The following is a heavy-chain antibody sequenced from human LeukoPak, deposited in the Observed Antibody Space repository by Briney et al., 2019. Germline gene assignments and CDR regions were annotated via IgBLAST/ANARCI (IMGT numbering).Heavy chain of an antibody. J-gene: IGHJ4*02. Sequence: GGSLILSCGASGFKVRDIWMSWVRQAPGRGLEWLGRIKSKSDGGTTDYVAPVKGRLTISRDDSKNTVSLQMNSLKTEDTAVYYCTTDPRHWGQGTLVTVSS. CDR1: GFKVRDIW. V-gene: IGHV3-15*01. CDR3: TTDPRH. CDR2: IKSKSDGGTT.